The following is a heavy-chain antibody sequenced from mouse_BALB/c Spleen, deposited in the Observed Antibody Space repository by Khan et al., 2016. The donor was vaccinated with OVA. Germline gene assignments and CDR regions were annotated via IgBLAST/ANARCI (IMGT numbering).Heavy chain of an antibody. Sequence: VQLKESGPGLVKPSQSLSLTCTVTGYSITSDYAWNWIRQFPGNKLEWMGYISSTGSTSSNPSLKSRISITRDTSKNQFFLQLKSVTTEDTATYYCARSLYYGYGYALDCWGRGTSVTVSS. CDR3: ARSLYYGYGYALDC. J-gene: IGHJ4*01. D-gene: IGHD2-2*01. CDR2: ISSTGST. CDR1: GYSITSDYA. V-gene: IGHV3-2*02.